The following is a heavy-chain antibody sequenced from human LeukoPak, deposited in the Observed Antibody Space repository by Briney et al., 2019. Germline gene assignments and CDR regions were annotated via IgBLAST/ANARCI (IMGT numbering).Heavy chain of an antibody. D-gene: IGHD3-10*01. V-gene: IGHV1-69*06. J-gene: IGHJ5*02. CDR1: GGTFSSYA. CDR3: ARGGFRGPNWFDP. CDR2: IIPIFGTA. Sequence: GASVKVTCKASGGTFSSYACSWMRQPPGQGLEWIGGIIPIFGTANYAKKFQGRVTIIADKFTSTAYMELSSLRSEDTAVYYCARGGFRGPNWFDPWGQGTLVTVSS.